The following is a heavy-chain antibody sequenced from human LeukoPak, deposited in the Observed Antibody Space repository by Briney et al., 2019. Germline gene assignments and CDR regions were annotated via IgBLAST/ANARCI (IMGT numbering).Heavy chain of an antibody. Sequence: PGGSLRLSCAASGFTVSSSYVSWVRQAPGKGLEWVSVIYSGGITYYADSVKGRFTFSRDNSKNTLYLQMNSLRVDDTAVYYCARMGPGGKGRSGHGGVFDIWGKGKMFTVFS. CDR3: ARMGPGGKGRSGHGGVFDI. J-gene: IGHJ3*02. CDR1: GFTVSSSY. CDR2: IYSGGIT. V-gene: IGHV3-53*01. D-gene: IGHD3-16*01.